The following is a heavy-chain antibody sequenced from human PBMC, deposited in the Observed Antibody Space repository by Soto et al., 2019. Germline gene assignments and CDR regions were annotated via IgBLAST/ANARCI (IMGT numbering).Heavy chain of an antibody. CDR3: ARCGGSGSDYYYYYGMDV. CDR2: INSDGSST. D-gene: IGHD1-26*01. J-gene: IGHJ6*02. CDR1: GFTFSSYW. Sequence: PGGSLRLSCAASGFTFSSYWMHWVRQAPGKGLVWVSRINSDGSSTSYADSVKGRFTISRDNAKNTLYLQMNSLRAEDTAVYYCARCGGSGSDYYYYYGMDVWGQGTTVTVSS. V-gene: IGHV3-74*01.